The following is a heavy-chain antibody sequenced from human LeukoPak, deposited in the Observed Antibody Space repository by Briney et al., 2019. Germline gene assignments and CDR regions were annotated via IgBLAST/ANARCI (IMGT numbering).Heavy chain of an antibody. D-gene: IGHD3-9*01. CDR2: IYPGDPET. Sequence: GESLKISCKGSGYSFTSYWIGWVRQMPVKGLEWMGIIYPGDPETRYSPSFQGQVTISADKSISTAYLQWSSLKASDTAIYYCARRHYDILTGPDYWGQGTLVTVSS. CDR1: GYSFTSYW. CDR3: ARRHYDILTGPDY. J-gene: IGHJ4*02. V-gene: IGHV5-51*01.